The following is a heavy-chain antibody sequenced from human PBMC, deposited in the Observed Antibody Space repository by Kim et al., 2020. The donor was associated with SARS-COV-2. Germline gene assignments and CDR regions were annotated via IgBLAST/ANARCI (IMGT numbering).Heavy chain of an antibody. D-gene: IGHD3-22*01. Sequence: LQSRVTISVDTSKNQFSLKLSSVTAADTAVYYCARVEVGRSGYVHYFDYWGQGTLVTVSS. V-gene: IGHV4-59*01. J-gene: IGHJ4*02. CDR3: ARVEVGRSGYVHYFDY.